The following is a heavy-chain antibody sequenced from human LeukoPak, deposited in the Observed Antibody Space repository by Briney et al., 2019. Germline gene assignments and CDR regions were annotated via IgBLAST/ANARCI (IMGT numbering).Heavy chain of an antibody. CDR2: ISGSGGST. D-gene: IGHD6-13*01. V-gene: IGHV3-23*01. J-gene: IGHJ4*02. Sequence: GGSLRLSCAVSGFTFSSYSMNWVRPAPGKGLEWVSAISGSGGSTYYADSVKGRFTISRDNSKNTLYLQMNSLRAEDTAVYYCAKGFYSSSWYYFDYWGQGTLVTVSS. CDR1: GFTFSSYS. CDR3: AKGFYSSSWYYFDY.